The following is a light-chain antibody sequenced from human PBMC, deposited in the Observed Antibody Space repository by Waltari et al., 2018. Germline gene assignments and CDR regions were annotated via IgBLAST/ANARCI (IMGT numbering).Light chain of an antibody. J-gene: IGKJ1*01. Sequence: DIQMTQSPSSLSASVVDRVTITCRASQSIISYLNWYQQKPGKAPKLLIYAASSLQSGVPSRFSGSGSGTDFTLTINSLQPEDFATYYCQQSHSTPWTFGQGTKVEIK. CDR1: QSIISY. CDR3: QQSHSTPWT. V-gene: IGKV1-39*01. CDR2: AAS.